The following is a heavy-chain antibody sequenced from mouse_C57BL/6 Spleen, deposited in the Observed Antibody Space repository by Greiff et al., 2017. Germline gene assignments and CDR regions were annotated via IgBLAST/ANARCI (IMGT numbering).Heavy chain of an antibody. Sequence: QVQLQQSGPGLVQPSQSLSITCTVSGFSLTSYGVHWVRQSPGKGLEWLGVIWSGGSTDYNAAFISRLSISKDNSKSQVFFKMNSLQADDTAIYYCARTNYGSSLWYFDVWGTGTTVTVSS. CDR3: ARTNYGSSLWYFDV. CDR1: GFSLTSYG. J-gene: IGHJ1*03. V-gene: IGHV2-2*01. D-gene: IGHD1-1*01. CDR2: IWSGGST.